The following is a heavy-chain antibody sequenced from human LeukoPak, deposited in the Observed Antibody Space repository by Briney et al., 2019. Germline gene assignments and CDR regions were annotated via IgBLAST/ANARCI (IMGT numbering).Heavy chain of an antibody. V-gene: IGHV3-30*02. CDR2: IRYDGSNK. J-gene: IGHJ4*02. CDR3: AIQREPAAIRPLDC. Sequence: GGSLRLSCAASGFTFSSYGMHWVRQAPGKGLEWVAFIRYDGSNKYYADSVKGRFTISRDNSKNTLYLQMNSLRAEDTAVYYCAIQREPAAIRPLDCWGQGTLVTVSS. D-gene: IGHD2-2*01. CDR1: GFTFSSYG.